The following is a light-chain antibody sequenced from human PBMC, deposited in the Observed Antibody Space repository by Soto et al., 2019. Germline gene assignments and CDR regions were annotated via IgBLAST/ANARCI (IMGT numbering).Light chain of an antibody. CDR1: QGISRY. CDR2: AAS. CDR3: QQYYSYPRT. J-gene: IGKJ1*01. Sequence: AIRMTQSPSSLSASTGDRVTITCRASQGISRYLAWYQQKPGQAPKLLIYAASTLQSGVPSRFSGSGSATDVTLTISCLQSEDFATYYCQQYYSYPRTFGQGTKVEIK. V-gene: IGKV1-8*01.